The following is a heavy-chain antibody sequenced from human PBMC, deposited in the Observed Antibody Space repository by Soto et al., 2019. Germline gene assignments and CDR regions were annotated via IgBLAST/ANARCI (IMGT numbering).Heavy chain of an antibody. D-gene: IGHD3-3*01. CDR1: GGSISSGGYY. V-gene: IGHV4-31*03. CDR3: ARTAGDMYYDFWSGTFDY. J-gene: IGHJ4*02. CDR2: IYYSGST. Sequence: QVQLQESGPGLVKPSQTLSLTCTVSGGSISSGGYYWSWIRQHPGRGLEWIGYIYYSGSTYYNPSLKSRVTISVDTSKNQFSLKLSSVTAADTAVYYCARTAGDMYYDFWSGTFDYWGQGTLVTVSS.